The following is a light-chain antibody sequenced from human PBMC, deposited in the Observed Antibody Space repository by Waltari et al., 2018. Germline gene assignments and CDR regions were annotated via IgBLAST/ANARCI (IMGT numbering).Light chain of an antibody. CDR2: QDD. Sequence: SYELSQPPSDPVSPGRTAVLPSSGEELANNFVWWYQQKPGQSPVLVLYQDDKRPSGIPERFSGSNAGTRATLIIVGTQPMDEADYYCQAWDRTTAVFGGGTKLTVL. CDR1: ELANNF. J-gene: IGLJ2*01. V-gene: IGLV3-1*01. CDR3: QAWDRTTAV.